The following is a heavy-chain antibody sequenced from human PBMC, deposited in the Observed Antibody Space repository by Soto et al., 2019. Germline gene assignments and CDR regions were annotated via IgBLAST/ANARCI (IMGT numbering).Heavy chain of an antibody. CDR1: GGSISSSSYY. J-gene: IGHJ4*02. CDR3: ARLRRPRTLHYGSSWSFDY. V-gene: IGHV4-39*01. CDR2: IYYSGST. Sequence: QLQLQESGPGLVKPSETLSLTCTVSGGSISSSSYYWGWIRQPPGKGLEWIGSIYYSGSTYYNPSLKSRVTISVDTSKNQFALKLSCVTSADTAVYYCARLRRPRTLHYGSSWSFDYWGQGTLVTVSS. D-gene: IGHD6-13*01.